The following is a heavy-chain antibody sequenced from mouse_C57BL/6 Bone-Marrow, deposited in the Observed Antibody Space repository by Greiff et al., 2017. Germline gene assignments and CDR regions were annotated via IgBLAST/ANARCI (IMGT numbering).Heavy chain of an antibody. Sequence: EVKLVESGGDLVKPGGSLKLSCAASGFTFSSYGMSWVRQTPDKRLEWVATISSGGSYTYYPDSVKGRFTISRDNAKNTLYLQMSSLKSEDTAMYYYARRYYYGSSFGYFDVWGRGTTVTVSS. CDR2: ISSGGSYT. D-gene: IGHD1-1*01. CDR1: GFTFSSYG. CDR3: ARRYYYGSSFGYFDV. V-gene: IGHV5-6*02. J-gene: IGHJ1*03.